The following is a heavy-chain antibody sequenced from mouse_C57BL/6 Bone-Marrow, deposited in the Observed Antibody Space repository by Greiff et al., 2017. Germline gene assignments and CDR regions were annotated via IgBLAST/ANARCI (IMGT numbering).Heavy chain of an antibody. Sequence: EVQLQQSGAELVKPGASVKLSCTASGFNIKDYYMHWVKQRTEQGLEWIGRIDPEDGETKYAPKFPGKATITADTSSNTAYLQLSSLTSEDTAVYYCDRAFMGFAYWGQGTLVTVSA. CDR2: IDPEDGET. V-gene: IGHV14-2*01. CDR3: DRAFMGFAY. D-gene: IGHD1-1*01. CDR1: GFNIKDYY. J-gene: IGHJ3*01.